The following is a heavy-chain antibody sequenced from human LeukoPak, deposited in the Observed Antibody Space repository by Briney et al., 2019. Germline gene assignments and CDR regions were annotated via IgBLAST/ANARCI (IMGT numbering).Heavy chain of an antibody. CDR2: IFYSGSP. D-gene: IGHD6-13*01. J-gene: IGHJ4*02. CDR1: RVSISSYS. Sequence: LETLSLTCTVSRVSISSYSWSWIRQPPGEGLEWSGNIFYSGSPKYKTSLQSRVTTSLDTSTNHFSLKLSPVCAAGTAGCFFARVGHIVAAGTYVYWGQGTLVTVSS. CDR3: ARVGHIVAAGTYVY. V-gene: IGHV4-59*08.